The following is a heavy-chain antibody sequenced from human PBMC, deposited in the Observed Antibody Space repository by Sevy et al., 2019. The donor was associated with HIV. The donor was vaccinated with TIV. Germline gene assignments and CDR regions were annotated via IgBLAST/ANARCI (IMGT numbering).Heavy chain of an antibody. Sequence: GGSLRLSCAASGFTFSGYAMSWVRQAPGKGLEWVSSISASGDTIKYADSVRGRFTLSRDNSKNTLYLQMNSLRAEDTAVYYCAKVDVVVPVADYGLDVWGQGTTVTVSS. V-gene: IGHV3-23*01. J-gene: IGHJ6*02. CDR3: AKVDVVVPVADYGLDV. D-gene: IGHD2-2*01. CDR2: ISASGDTI. CDR1: GFTFSGYA.